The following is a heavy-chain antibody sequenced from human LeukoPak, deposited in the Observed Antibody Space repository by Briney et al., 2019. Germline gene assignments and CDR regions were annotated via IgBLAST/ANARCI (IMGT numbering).Heavy chain of an antibody. CDR1: GFTFSTYS. CDR3: VSGRYCSSSTCYTGEYFPQ. CDR2: ISDNSNTI. V-gene: IGHV3-48*01. D-gene: IGHD2-2*02. J-gene: IGHJ1*01. Sequence: PGGSLRLSCAASGFTFSTYSMNWVRQAPGKGLEWISYISDNSNTIYYADSVKGRFTISRDNSKDTLSLQMNSLRAEDTALYYCVSGRYCSSSTCYTGEYFPQWGQGTLATVSS.